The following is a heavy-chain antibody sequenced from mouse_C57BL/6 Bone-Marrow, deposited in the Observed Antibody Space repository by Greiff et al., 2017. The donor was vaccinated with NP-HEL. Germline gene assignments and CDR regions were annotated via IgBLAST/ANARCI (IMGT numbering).Heavy chain of an antibody. CDR2: IWSDGST. CDR1: GFSLTSYG. D-gene: IGHD2-5*01. CDR3: ARHSPYYSNYGYAMDY. J-gene: IGHJ4*01. Sequence: QVQLKESGPGLVAPSQSLSITCTVSGFSLTSYGVHWVRQPPGKGLEWLVVIWSDGSTTYNSALKSRLSISKDNSKSQVFLKMNSLQTDDTAMYYCARHSPYYSNYGYAMDYWGQGTSVTVSS. V-gene: IGHV2-6-1*01.